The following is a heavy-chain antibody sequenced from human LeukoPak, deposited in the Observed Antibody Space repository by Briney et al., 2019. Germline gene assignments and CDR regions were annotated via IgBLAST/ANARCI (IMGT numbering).Heavy chain of an antibody. J-gene: IGHJ6*02. CDR3: EGARLLLGSLEGDYYYYGMDV. D-gene: IGHD2-15*01. CDR2: IYYSGST. CDR1: GGSISSGGYY. V-gene: IGHV4-39*01. Sequence: PSETLSLTCTVSGGSISSGGYYWSWIRQHPGKGLEWIGSIYYSGSTYYNPSLKSRVTISVDTSKNQFSLKLSSVTAADTAVYYCEGARLLLGSLEGDYYYYGMDVWGQGTTVTVSS.